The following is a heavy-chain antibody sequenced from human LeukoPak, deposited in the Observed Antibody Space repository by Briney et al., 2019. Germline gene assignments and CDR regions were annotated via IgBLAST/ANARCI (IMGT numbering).Heavy chain of an antibody. V-gene: IGHV4-39*07. J-gene: IGHJ5*02. Sequence: SETLSLTCTVSGGSISSSSYYWGWIRQPPGKGLEWIGSIYYSGSTYYNPSLKSRVTISVDTSKNQFSLKLSSVTAADTAVYYCARTTEDCSSTSCYQYWFDPWGQGTLVTVSS. CDR2: IYYSGST. CDR1: GGSISSSSYY. D-gene: IGHD2-2*01. CDR3: ARTTEDCSSTSCYQYWFDP.